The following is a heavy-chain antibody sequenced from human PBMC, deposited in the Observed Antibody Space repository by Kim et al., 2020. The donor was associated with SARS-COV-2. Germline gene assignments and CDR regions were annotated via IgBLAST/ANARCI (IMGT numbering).Heavy chain of an antibody. CDR3: ATGVADSGSYGLLDAFDI. D-gene: IGHD1-26*01. Sequence: ASVKVSCKVSGYTLTELSMHWVRQAPGKGLEWMGGFDPEDGETIYAQKFQGRVTMTEDTSTDTAYMELSSLRSEDTAVYYCATGVADSGSYGLLDAFDIWGQGTMVTVSS. J-gene: IGHJ3*02. V-gene: IGHV1-24*01. CDR1: GYTLTELS. CDR2: FDPEDGET.